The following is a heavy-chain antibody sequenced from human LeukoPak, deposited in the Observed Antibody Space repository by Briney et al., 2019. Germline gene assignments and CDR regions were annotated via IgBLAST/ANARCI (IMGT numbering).Heavy chain of an antibody. V-gene: IGHV3-11*01. CDR1: GFTFSDYY. Sequence: GGSLRLSCAASGFTFSDYYMSWIRQAPGKGLEWVSYISSSGSTIYYADSVKGRFTISRDNAKNPLYLQMNSLRAEDTAVYYCARELWAFADSSGYYWGQGTLVTVSS. J-gene: IGHJ4*02. CDR3: ARELWAFADSSGYY. D-gene: IGHD3-22*01. CDR2: ISSSGSTI.